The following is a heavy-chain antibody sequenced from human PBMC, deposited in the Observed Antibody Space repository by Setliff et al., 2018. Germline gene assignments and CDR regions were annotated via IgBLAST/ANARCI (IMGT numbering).Heavy chain of an antibody. V-gene: IGHV4-34*01. D-gene: IGHD5-12*01. J-gene: IGHJ4*02. CDR2: INHSGST. CDR1: GGSFSTYY. Sequence: SETLSLTCAVYGGSFSTYYWIWIRQPPGKGLEWIGEINHSGSTNYNPSLKSRVTISVDTSKNQFSLKLSSVTAADTAVYYCARDDGRTWLLDCWGQGTLVTVSS. CDR3: ARDDGRTWLLDC.